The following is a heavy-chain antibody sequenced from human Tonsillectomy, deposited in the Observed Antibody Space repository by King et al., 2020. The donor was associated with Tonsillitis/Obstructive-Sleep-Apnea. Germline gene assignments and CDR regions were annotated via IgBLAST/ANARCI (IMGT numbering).Heavy chain of an antibody. V-gene: IGHV3-21*01. Sequence: VQLVESGGGLVKPGGSLRLSCAASGFTFSSYNMNWVRQAPGKGLEWVSSISSSSSYIYYADSVKGRFTISRDNAKNSLYLQMNSLRAEDTAVYYCARGGYCSGGSCYRTNDYLGQGTLVTVSS. CDR2: ISSSSSYI. CDR1: GFTFSSYN. J-gene: IGHJ4*02. D-gene: IGHD2-15*01. CDR3: ARGGYCSGGSCYRTNDY.